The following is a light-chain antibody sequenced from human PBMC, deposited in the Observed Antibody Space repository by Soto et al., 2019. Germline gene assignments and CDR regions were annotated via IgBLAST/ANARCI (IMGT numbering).Light chain of an antibody. CDR1: SGHSSYI. J-gene: IGLJ2*01. Sequence: QLVLTQSSSASASLGSSVNLTCTLSSGHSSYIITWHQQQPGKAPRYLMKLEGSGSYDKGSGVPDRFSGSSSGADRYLTISNLQFEDEADYYCETWDSNTVFGGGTKLTVL. CDR3: ETWDSNTV. V-gene: IGLV4-60*02. CDR2: LEGSGSY.